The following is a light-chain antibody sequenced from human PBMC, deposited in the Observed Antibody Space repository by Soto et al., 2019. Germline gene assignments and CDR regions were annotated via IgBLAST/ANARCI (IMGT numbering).Light chain of an antibody. CDR2: DAS. CDR1: QAISTG. Sequence: DIHMTQSPSCVSAALRDRVTITFPASQAISTGLAWYQQKPGKAPKLLIYDASSLQSGVSSRFSGSGAGTDFTLTISSLQPEDFATYYCQQAKSFPLTFGGGTKVDI. V-gene: IGKV1D-12*01. CDR3: QQAKSFPLT. J-gene: IGKJ4*01.